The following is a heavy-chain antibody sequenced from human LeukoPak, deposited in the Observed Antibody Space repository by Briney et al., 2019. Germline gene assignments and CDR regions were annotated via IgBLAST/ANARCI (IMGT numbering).Heavy chain of an antibody. CDR1: GFTFSSYS. Sequence: PGGSLRLSCAASGFTFSSYSMNWVRQAPGKGPEWVSSISSTSNYIYYAESVKGRFAVSRDNAKNSLYLQMNSLRADDTAVYYCARAGDILLVSYFHYYGMDVWGQGTTVIVSS. D-gene: IGHD7-27*01. J-gene: IGHJ6*02. CDR3: ARAGDILLVSYFHYYGMDV. CDR2: ISSTSNYI. V-gene: IGHV3-21*01.